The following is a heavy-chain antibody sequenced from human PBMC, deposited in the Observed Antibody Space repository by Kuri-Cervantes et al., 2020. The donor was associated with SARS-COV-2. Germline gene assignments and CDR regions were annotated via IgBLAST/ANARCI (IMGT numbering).Heavy chain of an antibody. J-gene: IGHJ4*02. CDR2: IYSSGST. CDR3: ASGGSSGYFYY. V-gene: IGHV4-61*02. D-gene: IGHD3-22*01. Sequence: SCTFSGGSISSGSYYWSWIRQPAGEGLEWIRRIYSSGSTNYNPSLKSRVTISVDTSKTQFSLKRSSVTAADTAVYYCASGGSSGYFYYWGQGTLVTVSS. CDR1: GGSISSGSYY.